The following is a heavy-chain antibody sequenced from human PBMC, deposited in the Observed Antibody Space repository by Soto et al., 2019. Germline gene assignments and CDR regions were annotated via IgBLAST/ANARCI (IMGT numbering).Heavy chain of an antibody. D-gene: IGHD2-2*01. J-gene: IGHJ4*02. CDR2: IYYSGST. Sequence: QVQLQESGPGLVKPSQTLSLTCTVSGGSISSGGYYWSWIRQHPGRGLECIGYIYYSGSTYYNPSLTSRVTISVDTSKNQYALNLSSVTAADTAVYYCARDSRYCSSTSCPFFDSWGQGPLVTVSS. CDR1: GGSISSGGYY. CDR3: ARDSRYCSSTSCPFFDS. V-gene: IGHV4-31*03.